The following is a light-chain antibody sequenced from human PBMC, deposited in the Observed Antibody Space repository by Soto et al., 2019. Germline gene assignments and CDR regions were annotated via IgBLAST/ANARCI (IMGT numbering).Light chain of an antibody. CDR3: NSYTTTSTWV. Sequence: QSALTQPASVSGSPGQSISISCTGTSSDVGAYNYVSWYQQHTGKAPKLAIYDVSDRPSGVSNRFSGSKSGNTASLTISGLQAEDEADYYCNSYTTTSTWVFGGGTKLTVL. J-gene: IGLJ3*02. CDR1: SSDVGAYNY. V-gene: IGLV2-14*01. CDR2: DVS.